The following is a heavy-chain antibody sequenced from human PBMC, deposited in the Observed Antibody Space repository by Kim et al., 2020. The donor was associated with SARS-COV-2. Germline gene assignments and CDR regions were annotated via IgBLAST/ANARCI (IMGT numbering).Heavy chain of an antibody. CDR3: ARETYYYDSSGYYEAYGMDV. CDR1: GFTFSSYW. Sequence: GGSLRLSCAASGFTFSSYWMSWVRQAPGKGLEWVANIKQDGSEKYYVDSVKGRFTISRDNAKNSLYLQMNSLRAEDTAVYYCARETYYYDSSGYYEAYGMDVWGQGTTVTVSS. V-gene: IGHV3-7*01. D-gene: IGHD3-22*01. J-gene: IGHJ6*02. CDR2: IKQDGSEK.